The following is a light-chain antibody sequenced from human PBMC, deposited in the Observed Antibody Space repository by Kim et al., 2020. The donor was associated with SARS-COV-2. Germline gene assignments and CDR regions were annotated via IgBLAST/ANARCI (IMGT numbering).Light chain of an antibody. CDR3: ASWDGSLSAWV. V-gene: IGLV1-44*01. J-gene: IGLJ3*02. Sequence: GQRVTISGSGSNSNIGRNAVNWFQQLPGTAPQLLIYFNNQRPSGVPDRFSGSKSGTSASLAISGLQSEDEADYYCASWDGSLSAWVFGGGTKLTVL. CDR2: FNN. CDR1: NSNIGRNA.